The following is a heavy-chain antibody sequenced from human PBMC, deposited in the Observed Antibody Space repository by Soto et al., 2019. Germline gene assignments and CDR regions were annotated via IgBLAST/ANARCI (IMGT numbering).Heavy chain of an antibody. Sequence: GSLRLSCAASGFTFSSYSMNWVRQAPGKGLEWVSYISSSSSTIYYADSVKGRFTISRDNAKNSLYLQMNSLRDEDTAVYYCARSPPITMIVVGAFDIWGQGTMVTVSS. D-gene: IGHD3-22*01. CDR1: GFTFSSYS. V-gene: IGHV3-48*02. CDR2: ISSSSSTI. CDR3: ARSPPITMIVVGAFDI. J-gene: IGHJ3*02.